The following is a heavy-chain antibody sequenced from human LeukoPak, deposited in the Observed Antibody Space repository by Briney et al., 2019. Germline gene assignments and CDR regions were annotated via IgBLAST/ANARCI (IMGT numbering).Heavy chain of an antibody. J-gene: IGHJ5*02. D-gene: IGHD3-22*01. V-gene: IGHV4-4*07. Sequence: SETLSLTCTVSGGSINSYYWSWIRQPAGKGLEWIGRIHTSGTTNYNPSLKSRVTISVDTSKNQYSLKLSSVTAADTAVYYCARGDYYDSSGYYSPWGQGTLVTVSS. CDR1: GGSINSYY. CDR3: ARGDYYDSSGYYSP. CDR2: IHTSGTT.